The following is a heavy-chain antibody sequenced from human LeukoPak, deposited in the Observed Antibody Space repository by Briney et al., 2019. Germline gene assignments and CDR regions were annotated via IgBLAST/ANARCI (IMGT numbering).Heavy chain of an antibody. CDR2: ISGSGSTI. V-gene: IGHV3-48*03. J-gene: IGHJ4*02. CDR3: ARDFGGYDQFDC. CDR1: GFIFSSYE. Sequence: GGSLTLSCAASGFIFSSYEMNWVRQAPGKALEWVSYISGSGSTIYYADSVQGRFTISRDNAKNSLYLQMNSLRAEDTAIYYCARDFGGYDQFDCWGQGTLVTVSS. D-gene: IGHD5-12*01.